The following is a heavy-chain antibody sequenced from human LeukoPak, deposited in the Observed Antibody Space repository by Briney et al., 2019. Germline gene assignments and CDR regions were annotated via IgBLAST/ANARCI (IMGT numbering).Heavy chain of an antibody. J-gene: IGHJ2*01. D-gene: IGHD6-13*01. CDR3: ARAAYSSTWYSRYFDL. V-gene: IGHV3-13*01. CDR1: GFTFRSYD. CDR2: IGTAGEI. Sequence: GGSLRLSCAASGFTFRSYDMHWVRQATGKGLGWVSGIGTAGEIYYPGSVKGRFTISRENAKNSLYLQMNSLRAGDTAVYYCARAAYSSTWYSRYFDLWGRGTLVTVSS.